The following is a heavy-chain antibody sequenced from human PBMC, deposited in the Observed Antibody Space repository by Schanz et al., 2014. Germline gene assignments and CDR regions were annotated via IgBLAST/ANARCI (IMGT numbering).Heavy chain of an antibody. Sequence: GGSLRLSCAASGFTFSDYYMSWIRQAPGKGLEWVSYISSSSSTRYYADSVKGRFTISRDNAKNSLFLQMNSLRAEDTAVYYCARKMKLGVYGGKGHDSLDIWGQGTMVTVSS. V-gene: IGHV3-11*04. D-gene: IGHD4-17*01. J-gene: IGHJ3*02. CDR1: GFTFSDYY. CDR3: ARKMKLGVYGGKGHDSLDI. CDR2: ISSSSSTR.